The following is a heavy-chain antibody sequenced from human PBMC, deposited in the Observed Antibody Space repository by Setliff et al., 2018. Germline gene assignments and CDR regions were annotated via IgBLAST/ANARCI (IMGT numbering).Heavy chain of an antibody. Sequence: ASVKVSCKASGYTFTGYYIHWVRQAPGQGLEWLGWVNPKSGGTDYAQKFQGRVTMTRDTSISTAYMELSRLRSEDTAVYYCATGFLRYDILTGYYQRPHYFEYWGQGTLVTVSS. V-gene: IGHV1-2*02. CDR2: VNPKSGGT. J-gene: IGHJ4*02. CDR1: GYTFTGYY. D-gene: IGHD3-9*01. CDR3: ATGFLRYDILTGYYQRPHYFEY.